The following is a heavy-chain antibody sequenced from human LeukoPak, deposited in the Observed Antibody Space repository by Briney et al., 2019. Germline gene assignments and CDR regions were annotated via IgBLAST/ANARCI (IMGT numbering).Heavy chain of an antibody. J-gene: IGHJ5*02. CDR2: ISSNGGST. CDR1: GFTFSSYA. CDR3: ARLVRPGDWFDP. D-gene: IGHD1-14*01. Sequence: GGSLRLSCAASGFTFSSYAMHWVRQAPGKGLEYVSAISSNGGSTYYANSVKGRFTISRDNAKNSLYLQMNSLRAEDTAVYYCARLVRPGDWFDPWGQGTLVTVSS. V-gene: IGHV3-64*01.